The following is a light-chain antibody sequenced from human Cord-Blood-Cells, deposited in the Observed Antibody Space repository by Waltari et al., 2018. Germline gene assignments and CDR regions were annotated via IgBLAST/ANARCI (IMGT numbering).Light chain of an antibody. V-gene: IGLV2-14*01. Sequence: QSALTQPASVSGSPGQSITTSCTGTSSDVGGYNYVSWYQQHPGKAPKLMIYDVSKRPSGVSNRFSGSKSGNTASLTISGLQAEDEADYYCSSYTSSSTPYVFGTGTKVTVL. J-gene: IGLJ1*01. CDR2: DVS. CDR1: SSDVGGYNY. CDR3: SSYTSSSTPYV.